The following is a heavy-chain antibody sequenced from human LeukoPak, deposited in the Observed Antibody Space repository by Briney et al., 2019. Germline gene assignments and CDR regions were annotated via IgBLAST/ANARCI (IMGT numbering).Heavy chain of an antibody. CDR1: GFTFSSYW. CDR2: IKQDGSEK. D-gene: IGHD4-17*01. CDR3: ARVGPDDYGDYALGGYFDY. Sequence: PGGSLRLSCAASGFTFSSYWRSWVRQAPGKGLEWVANIKQDGSEKYYVDSVRGRFTISRDNAKNSLYLQMNSLRAEDTAVYYCARVGPDDYGDYALGGYFDYWGQGTLVTVSS. V-gene: IGHV3-7*03. J-gene: IGHJ4*02.